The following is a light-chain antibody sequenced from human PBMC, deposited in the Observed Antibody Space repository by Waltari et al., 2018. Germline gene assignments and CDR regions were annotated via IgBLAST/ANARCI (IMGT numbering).Light chain of an antibody. J-gene: IGKJ5*01. CDR3: QQSYSTPQIT. V-gene: IGKV1-39*01. CDR2: AAS. Sequence: DIQMTQSPSSLSASVGDRVPITCRASQSISSYLNWYQQNPGKAPKLLIYAASSWQSGVPSRFSGSGSGTDFTLTISSLQPEDFATYYCQQSYSTPQITFGQGTRLEIK. CDR1: QSISSY.